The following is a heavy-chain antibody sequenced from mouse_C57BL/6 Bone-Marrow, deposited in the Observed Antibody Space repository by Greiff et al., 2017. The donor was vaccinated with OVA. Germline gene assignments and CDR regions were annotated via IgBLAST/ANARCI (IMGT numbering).Heavy chain of an antibody. V-gene: IGHV14-4*01. CDR1: GFNFKDDY. CDR3: TAYRY. J-gene: IGHJ2*01. Sequence: EVKLQQSGAELVRPGASVKLSCTASGFNFKDDYMHWVKERPEQGLEWIGWIDPENGDTEYASKFQGKATITADTSSKTVYLHLSSLTSEDTAVYCCTAYRYWGQGKALTVSS. CDR2: IDPENGDT.